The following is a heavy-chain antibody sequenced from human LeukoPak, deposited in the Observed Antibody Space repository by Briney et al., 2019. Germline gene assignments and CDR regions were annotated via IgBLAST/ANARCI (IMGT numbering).Heavy chain of an antibody. CDR2: ISYDGSNK. V-gene: IGHV3-30*18. J-gene: IGHJ4*02. CDR1: GFTFSSYG. D-gene: IGHD3-10*01. CDR3: AKESLEYYYGSGSYPAY. Sequence: PGGSLRLSCAASGFTFSSYGMHWVRQAPGKGLEWVAVISYDGSNKYYADSVKGRFTISRDNSKNTLYLQMNSLRVEDTAAYYCAKESLEYYYGSGSYPAYWGQGTLVTVSS.